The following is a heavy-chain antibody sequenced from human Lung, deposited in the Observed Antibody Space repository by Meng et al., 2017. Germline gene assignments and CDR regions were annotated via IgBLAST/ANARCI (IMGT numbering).Heavy chain of an antibody. CDR1: GFTFSRNA. V-gene: IGHV3-30*01. J-gene: IGHJ4*02. D-gene: IGHD4-17*01. CDR2: ISYDGSNQ. Sequence: QGQLGESGGGVVQPGRSLRLSCAASGFTFSRNAMHWVRQAPGKGLEWVAAISYDGSNQHYADSVKGRFTISRDNSENTLYLQMNSLRAEDTAVYYCARNNYGDYYFDYWGQGTLVTVSS. CDR3: ARNNYGDYYFDY.